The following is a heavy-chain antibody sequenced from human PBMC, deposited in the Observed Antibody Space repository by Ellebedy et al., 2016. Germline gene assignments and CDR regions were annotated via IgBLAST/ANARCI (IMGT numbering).Heavy chain of an antibody. J-gene: IGHJ3*02. D-gene: IGHD6-19*01. V-gene: IGHV3-48*01. CDR3: VKDKDSSGWYGLDAFDI. Sequence: GESLKISCAASGFTFSSYSMNWVRQAPGKGLEWVSYISSSSSTIYYAASVKGRFTISRDNAKNSLYLQMNSLRAEDTAVYYCVKDKDSSGWYGLDAFDIWGQGTMVTVSS. CDR2: ISSSSSTI. CDR1: GFTFSSYS.